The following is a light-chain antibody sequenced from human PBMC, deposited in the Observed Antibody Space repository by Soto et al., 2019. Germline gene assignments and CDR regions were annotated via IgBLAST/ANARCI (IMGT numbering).Light chain of an antibody. J-gene: IGLJ1*01. CDR1: PTDVGGYNY. CDR3: CSYAGSSTLI. V-gene: IGLV2-11*01. Sequence: QSVLTQPRSVSGSPGQSVTISCTGTPTDVGGYNYVSWYQQHPGKAPKLIIYDVNKRPTGVPDRFSGSKSGITASLTISGLRPEDEADYHCCSYAGSSTLIFGTGTKVTVL. CDR2: DVN.